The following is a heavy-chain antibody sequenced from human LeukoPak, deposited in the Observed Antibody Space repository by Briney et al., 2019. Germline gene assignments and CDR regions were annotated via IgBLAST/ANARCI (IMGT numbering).Heavy chain of an antibody. CDR2: IQYDASSK. J-gene: IGHJ4*02. CDR1: GFTFSTYG. CDR3: AKSNALQFLEWTYYFDY. Sequence: GGPLRLSCATSGFTFSTYGIHWVRQAPGRGLDWVAFIQYDASSKYYADSVNGRFTISRDNSKNTLYLQMNSLRPDDTAVYYCAKSNALQFLEWTYYFDYWGQGTLVTVSS. V-gene: IGHV3-30*02. D-gene: IGHD3-3*01.